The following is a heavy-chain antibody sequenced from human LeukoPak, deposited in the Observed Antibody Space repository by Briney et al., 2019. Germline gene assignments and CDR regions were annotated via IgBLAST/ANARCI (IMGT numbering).Heavy chain of an antibody. V-gene: IGHV3-30*03. J-gene: IGHJ4*02. CDR2: ISYDGSNK. Sequence: GGSLRLSCAASGFTFSSYGMRWVRQAPGKGLEWVAVISYDGSNKYYADSVKGRFTISRDNSKNTLYLQMNSLRAEDTAVYYCARELDYWGQGTLVTVSS. CDR3: ARELDY. CDR1: GFTFSSYG.